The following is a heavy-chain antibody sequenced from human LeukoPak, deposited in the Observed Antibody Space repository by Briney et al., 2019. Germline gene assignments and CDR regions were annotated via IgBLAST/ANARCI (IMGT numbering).Heavy chain of an antibody. CDR2: ISAYNGNT. D-gene: IGHD2-15*01. V-gene: IGHV1-18*01. Sequence: GASVKVSCKASGYTFTSYGISWVRQAPGQGLEWMGWISAYNGNTNYAQKLQGRVTMTTDTSTSTAYMELRSLRSDDTAVYYCARDGYCSGGSCYSNHYYYGMDVWGQGTTVTVSS. CDR1: GYTFTSYG. CDR3: ARDGYCSGGSCYSNHYYYGMDV. J-gene: IGHJ6*02.